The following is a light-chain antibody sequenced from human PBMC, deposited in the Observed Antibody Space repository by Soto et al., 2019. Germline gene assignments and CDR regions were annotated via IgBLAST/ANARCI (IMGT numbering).Light chain of an antibody. J-gene: IGKJ1*01. V-gene: IGKV1-6*01. Sequence: AIQMTQSPSSLSASVGDRVIINCRASQAIRTELGWYQQRPGKAPKLLIYGTSNLQSGVPSRFSGSGSGTDFTLTINGLQPEDFATYYCLQDYSYPRTFGQGTKVDIK. CDR3: LQDYSYPRT. CDR2: GTS. CDR1: QAIRTE.